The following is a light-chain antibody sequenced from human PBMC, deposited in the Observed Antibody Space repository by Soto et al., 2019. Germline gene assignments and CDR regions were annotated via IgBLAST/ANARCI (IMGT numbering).Light chain of an antibody. CDR1: QSVTGSD. J-gene: IGKJ4*01. CDR3: QQYGTSPLT. V-gene: IGKV3-20*01. CDR2: DVS. Sequence: EVVLTQSPGTLSMSPGDRATLSCRASQSVTGSDVAWYQQKPGQAPRLLIYDVSSRATGTPERFSGSGSGTDFTLNIGRLQPEDFAVYYCQQYGTSPLTCGGGTKVEIK.